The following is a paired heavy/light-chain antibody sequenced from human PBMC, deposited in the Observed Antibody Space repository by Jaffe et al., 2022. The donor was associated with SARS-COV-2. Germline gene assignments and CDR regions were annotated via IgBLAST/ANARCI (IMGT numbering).Heavy chain of an antibody. D-gene: IGHD6-13*01. J-gene: IGHJ6*03. CDR3: ARTSTLGYFYMDV. V-gene: IGHV5-51*01. CDR2: IYPDDSDT. CDR1: GYSFTSYW. Sequence: EVQLVQSGAEVKKPGESLKISCEASGYSFTSYWIGWVRQMPGKGLEWMGIIYPDDSDTRYSPSFQGQVTISADKSIATTYLQWSSLKASDTAMYFCARTSTLGYFYMDVWGKGTTVTVSS.
Light chain of an antibody. CDR1: SSDVGGYNY. J-gene: IGLJ2*01. Sequence: QSALTQPASVSGSPGQSITISCTGTSSDVGGYNYVSWYQQHPGKAPKLMIYDVSNRPSGVSNRFSGSKSGNTASLTISGLQAEDEADYFCSSYSTISTVVFGGGTKLTVL. CDR3: SSYSTISTVV. CDR2: DVS. V-gene: IGLV2-14*01.